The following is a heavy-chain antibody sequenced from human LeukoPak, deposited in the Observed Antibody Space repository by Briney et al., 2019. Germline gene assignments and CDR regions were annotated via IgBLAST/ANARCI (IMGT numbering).Heavy chain of an antibody. V-gene: IGHV3-21*01. Sequence: PGGSLRLSCAAYGFTFSSYSMNWVRQAPGKGLEWVSFISTSSSYIYYADSVKGRFTISRDNSKNTVYLQMNSLRPEDTAVYYCAKDLKRGYSYGYWAFTPGYWGQGTLVTVSS. J-gene: IGHJ4*02. CDR3: AKDLKRGYSYGYWAFTPGY. CDR1: GFTFSSYS. CDR2: ISTSSSYI. D-gene: IGHD5-18*01.